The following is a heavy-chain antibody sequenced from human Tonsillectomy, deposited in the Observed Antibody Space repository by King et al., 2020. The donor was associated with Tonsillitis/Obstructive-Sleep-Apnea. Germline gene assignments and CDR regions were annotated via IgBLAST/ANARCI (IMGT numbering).Heavy chain of an antibody. CDR2: IIPIFGTA. CDR3: ARDLGVDNDYGDYRHSTYHYYYMDV. V-gene: IGHV1-69*01. D-gene: IGHD4-17*01. Sequence: QLVQSGAEVKKPGSSVKVSCKASGGTFSSYAFSWVRQAPGQGLEWMGGIIPIFGTANYAQKFQGRVTITADESTSTADMELSSLRTEDTAVYYCARDLGVDNDYGDYRHSTYHYYYMDVWGKGTTVTVSS. J-gene: IGHJ6*03. CDR1: GGTFSSYA.